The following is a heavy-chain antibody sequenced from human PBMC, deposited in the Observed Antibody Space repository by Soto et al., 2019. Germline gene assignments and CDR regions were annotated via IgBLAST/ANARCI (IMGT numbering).Heavy chain of an antibody. J-gene: IGHJ3*02. V-gene: IGHV3-74*01. CDR2: INSDGSST. Sequence: EGQLVESGGGLVQPGGSLRLSCAASGFTFSGYWMHWVRQVPGKGPVWVSRINSDGSSTSYADSVKGRFTISRDNAKNTLYLQMNSLRAEDTAVYYCARGYSSSWPNGLDIWGQGTMVTVSS. CDR1: GFTFSGYW. D-gene: IGHD6-13*01. CDR3: ARGYSSSWPNGLDI.